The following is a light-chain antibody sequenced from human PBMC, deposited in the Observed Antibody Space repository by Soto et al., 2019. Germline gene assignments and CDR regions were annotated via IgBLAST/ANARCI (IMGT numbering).Light chain of an antibody. V-gene: IGKV3-20*01. Sequence: EIVLTQSPGTLSLSPGERATLSCRASHTISSSYLAWYQQKPGQAPRLLMYGISRRATGIPDRFSGSGSGTDFTLTITRLEPEDFATYFCQQADSFPLTFGGGTKVEIK. J-gene: IGKJ4*01. CDR1: HTISSSY. CDR2: GIS. CDR3: QQADSFPLT.